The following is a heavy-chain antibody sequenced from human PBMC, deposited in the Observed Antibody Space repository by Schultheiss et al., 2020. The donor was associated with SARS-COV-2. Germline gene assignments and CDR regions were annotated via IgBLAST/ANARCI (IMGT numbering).Heavy chain of an antibody. V-gene: IGHV1-2*02. CDR2: INPNSGGT. CDR3: ARMRGSWYYFDY. D-gene: IGHD1-26*01. J-gene: IGHJ4*02. Sequence: ASVKVSCKASGYTFTGYYMHWVRQAPGQGLEWMGWINPNSGGTNYAQKFQGRVTMTRDTSISTAYMELSRLRSDDTAVYYCARMRGSWYYFDYWGQGTLVTVSS. CDR1: GYTFTGYY.